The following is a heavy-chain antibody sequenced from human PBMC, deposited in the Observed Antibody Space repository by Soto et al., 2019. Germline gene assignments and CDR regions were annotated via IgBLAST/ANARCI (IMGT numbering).Heavy chain of an antibody. CDR1: GYSISSGYY. V-gene: IGHV4-38-2*02. CDR2: IYHSGST. CDR3: ARDRMGFDY. J-gene: IGHJ4*02. Sequence: SETLSLTCAVSGYSISSGYYWGWIRQPPGKGLEWIGSIYHSGSTYYNPSLKSRVTISVDTSKNQFSLKPSSVTAADTAVYYCARDRMGFDYWGQGTLGTVSA.